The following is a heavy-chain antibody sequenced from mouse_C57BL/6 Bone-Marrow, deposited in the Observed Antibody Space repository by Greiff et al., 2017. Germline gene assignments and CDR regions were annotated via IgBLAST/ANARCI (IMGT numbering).Heavy chain of an antibody. Sequence: QVQLQQPGAELVRPGSSVKLSCKASGYTFTSYWMHWVKQRPIQGLEWIGNIDPSASATPYNQKFKVKATLAEDKSSSTAYMQLSSLTSEDSAVXYCAGSREESEYWGQGTTVTVS. V-gene: IGHV1-52*01. CDR3: AGSREESEY. CDR1: GYTFTSYW. J-gene: IGHJ3*01. CDR2: IDPSASAT. D-gene: IGHD1-1*01.